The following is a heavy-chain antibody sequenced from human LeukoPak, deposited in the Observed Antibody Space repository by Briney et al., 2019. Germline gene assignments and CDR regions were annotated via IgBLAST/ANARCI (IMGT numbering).Heavy chain of an antibody. CDR1: GFTFSSFA. CDR2: ISSNGGST. D-gene: IGHD3-22*01. V-gene: IGHV3-64*01. J-gene: IGHJ4*02. Sequence: GGSLRLSCEASGFTFSSFAMHWVRQAPGKGLEYVSAISSNGGSTYYANSVKGRFTSSRDNSKNTLYLQMGSLRAEDMAVYYCARGAVVVTNYFDFWGQGTLVTVSS. CDR3: ARGAVVVTNYFDF.